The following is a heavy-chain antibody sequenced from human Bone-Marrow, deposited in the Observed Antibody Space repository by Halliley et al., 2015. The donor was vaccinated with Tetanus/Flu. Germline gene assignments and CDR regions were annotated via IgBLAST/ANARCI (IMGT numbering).Heavy chain of an antibody. J-gene: IGHJ5*02. CDR2: IWYEGTKK. V-gene: IGHV3-33*01. CDR3: ARDMYKEDSTGYGVFDH. D-gene: IGHD3-22*01. Sequence: IWYEGTKKYYADSVKGRFTISRDNFRNTLFLQMDSLRAEDSAVYSCARDMYKEDSTGYGVFDHWGQGIPVTVSS.